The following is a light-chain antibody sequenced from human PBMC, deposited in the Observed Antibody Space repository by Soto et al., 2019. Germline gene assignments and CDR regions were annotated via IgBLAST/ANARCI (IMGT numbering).Light chain of an antibody. Sequence: AIQMTQSPSSLSASAGDRVTIACRASQGIGSDLGWYQQKAGKAPKLLIYDASSLQSGVPSRFSGSGSGTDFTLTISSLQPEVFATYYCLQDRSYPYTFGQGTTLEIK. CDR3: LQDRSYPYT. CDR1: QGIGSD. CDR2: DAS. J-gene: IGKJ2*01. V-gene: IGKV1-6*01.